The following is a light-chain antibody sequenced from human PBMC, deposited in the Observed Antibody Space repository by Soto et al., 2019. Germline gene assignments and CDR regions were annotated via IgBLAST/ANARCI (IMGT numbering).Light chain of an antibody. CDR2: GVS. J-gene: IGLJ1*01. CDR3: SSYTSSITPYV. CDR1: ITDIGAYNY. V-gene: IGLV2-14*01. Sequence: QSVLAQPASVSGSPGQSITISCTLTITDIGAYNYVSWYQQHPGKAPKLLIYGVSSRPSGVSNRFSGSKSGNAAYLTISGRQADDEAEYYCSSYTSSITPYVFGTGTKVTVL.